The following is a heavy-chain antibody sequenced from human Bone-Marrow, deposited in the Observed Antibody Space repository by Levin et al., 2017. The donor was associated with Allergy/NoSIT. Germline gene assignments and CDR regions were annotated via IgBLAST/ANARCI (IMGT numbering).Heavy chain of an antibody. V-gene: IGHV3-23*01. Sequence: GGSLRLSCVASGFNFSTYAMGWVRQAPGMGLEWVSAISGSALNTYQADSVTGRFTISRDNSKNTLYLQMNSLRAEDAAVYYCAKGGYAYYVDYWGQGPLVTVSS. D-gene: IGHD2-2*01. CDR1: GFNFSTYA. J-gene: IGHJ4*02. CDR2: ISGSALNT. CDR3: AKGGYAYYVDY.